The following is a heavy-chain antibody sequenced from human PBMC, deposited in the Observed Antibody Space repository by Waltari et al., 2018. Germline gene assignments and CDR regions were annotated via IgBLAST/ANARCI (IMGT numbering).Heavy chain of an antibody. J-gene: IGHJ4*02. D-gene: IGHD3-16*01. CDR2: IKSGTYGGTR. Sequence: EVQLVESGGGLVQPGRSLRLSCRSSGFSFGDYAMTWVRQVPGKGLEWGGFIKSGTYGGTREYAASVRGRFSISRDDSNSIAYLQMDSLQIEDTAVYYCSKWNSLLGTYFDFWGQGTLVTVSS. V-gene: IGHV3-49*04. CDR1: GFSFGDYA. CDR3: SKWNSLLGTYFDF.